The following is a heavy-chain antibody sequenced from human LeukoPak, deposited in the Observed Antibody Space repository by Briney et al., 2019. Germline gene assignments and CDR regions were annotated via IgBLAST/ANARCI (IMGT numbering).Heavy chain of an antibody. D-gene: IGHD2-2*01. V-gene: IGHV4-39*07. J-gene: IGHJ5*02. CDR3: ARGRSSTSRGWFDP. Sequence: PSETLSLTCTVSSGSISSSSYYWGWIRQPPGKGLEWIGSIYYSGSTYYNPSLKSRVTISVDTSKNQFSLKLSSVTAADTAVYYCARGRSSTSRGWFDPWGQGTLVTVSS. CDR2: IYYSGST. CDR1: SGSISSSSYY.